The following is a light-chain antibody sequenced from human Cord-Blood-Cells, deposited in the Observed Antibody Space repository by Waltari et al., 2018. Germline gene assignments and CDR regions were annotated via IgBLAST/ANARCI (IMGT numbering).Light chain of an antibody. J-gene: IGLJ2*01. V-gene: IGLV2-11*01. CDR3: CSYAGSYTVV. Sequence: QSALTQPRPVSGSPGQSVTISCTGTSSDVGGYNYVPWYQQHPGKTPKLMIYDVSKRPSGLPDRFSGSKSGNTASLTISGLQAEDEADYYCCSYAGSYTVVFGGGTKLTVL. CDR2: DVS. CDR1: SSDVGGYNY.